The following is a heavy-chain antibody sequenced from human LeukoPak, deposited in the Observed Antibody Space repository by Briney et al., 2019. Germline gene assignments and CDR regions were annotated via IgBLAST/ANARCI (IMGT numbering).Heavy chain of an antibody. Sequence: ASVKVSCKVSGYTLTELSMHWVRQAPGKGLEWMGGFDPEDGETIYAQKFQGRVTMTEDTSTDTAYMELSSLRSEDTAVYYCATTDLLPAAPSMGDYNWFDPWGQGTLVTVSS. J-gene: IGHJ5*02. CDR2: FDPEDGET. D-gene: IGHD2-2*01. V-gene: IGHV1-24*01. CDR1: GYTLTELS. CDR3: ATTDLLPAAPSMGDYNWFDP.